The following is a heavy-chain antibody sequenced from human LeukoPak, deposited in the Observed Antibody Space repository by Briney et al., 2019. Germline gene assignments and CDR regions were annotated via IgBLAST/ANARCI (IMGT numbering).Heavy chain of an antibody. CDR3: ARWARYCSSGSCYSWFDP. CDR2: ISGSGGST. D-gene: IGHD2-15*01. V-gene: IGHV3-23*01. Sequence: GGSLRLSCAASGFTFSSYAMSWVRQAPGKGLEWVSGISGSGGSTYYADSVKGRFTISSDNAKNSLYLQMNSLRVDDTAVYYCARWARYCSSGSCYSWFDPWGQGTLVTVSS. CDR1: GFTFSSYA. J-gene: IGHJ5*02.